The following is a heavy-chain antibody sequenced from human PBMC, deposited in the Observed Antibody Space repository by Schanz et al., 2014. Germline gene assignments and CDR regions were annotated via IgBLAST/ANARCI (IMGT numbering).Heavy chain of an antibody. V-gene: IGHV3-23*04. CDR1: GFSFGTYA. CDR3: AKDGPGGSGSYSADGGMDV. Sequence: EVQLVESGGGLVQPGGSLRLSCAASGFSFGTYAMSWVRQAPGKGLLWVSAISASGGTTYYADSVKGRFTISSDNSKSTLYLQMSSLRAEDTAVYYCAKDGPGGSGSYSADGGMDVWGQGTTVTVSS. D-gene: IGHD3-10*01. J-gene: IGHJ6*02. CDR2: ISASGGTT.